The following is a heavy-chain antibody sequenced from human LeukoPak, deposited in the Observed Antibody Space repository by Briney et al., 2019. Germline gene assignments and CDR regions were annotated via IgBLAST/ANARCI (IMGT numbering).Heavy chain of an antibody. V-gene: IGHV4-61*08. D-gene: IGHD6-19*01. J-gene: IGHJ4*02. CDR2: IYYSGSP. Sequence: NPSETLSLTCTVSGGSIISVGYYWSWIRQPPGKGLEWLGYIYYSGSPTYNPSLRSRLTISVDTSKDQFSLKLSSVTAADTAVYYCARGVAGPSVDYWGQGTLVTVSS. CDR1: GGSIISVGYY. CDR3: ARGVAGPSVDY.